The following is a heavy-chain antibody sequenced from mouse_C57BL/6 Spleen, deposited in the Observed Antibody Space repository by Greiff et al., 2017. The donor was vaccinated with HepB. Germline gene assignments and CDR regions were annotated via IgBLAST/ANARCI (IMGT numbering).Heavy chain of an antibody. V-gene: IGHV1-55*01. CDR1: GYTFTSYW. CDR2: IYPGSGST. J-gene: IGHJ3*01. CDR3: ARDSSGYGWFAY. D-gene: IGHD3-2*02. Sequence: QVQLQQPGAELVKPGASVKMSCKASGYTFTSYWITWVKQRPGQGLEWIGDIYPGSGSTNYNEKFKSKATLTVDTSSSTAYMQLSSLTSEDSAVYYYARDSSGYGWFAYWGQGTLVTVSA.